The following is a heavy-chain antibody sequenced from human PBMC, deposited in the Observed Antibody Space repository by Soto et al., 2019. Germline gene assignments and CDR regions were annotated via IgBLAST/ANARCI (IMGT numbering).Heavy chain of an antibody. CDR1: GGTFSSYT. CDR2: IIPILGIA. V-gene: IGHV1-69*02. D-gene: IGHD6-19*01. CDR3: AGYLGMAVGSFDD. Sequence: SVKVSCKASGGTFSSYTISWVRQAPGQGLEWMGRIIPILGIANYAQKFQGRVTITADKSTSTAYMELSSLRSEDTAVYYCAGYLGMAVGSFDDWGPGTLVPVTS. J-gene: IGHJ4*02.